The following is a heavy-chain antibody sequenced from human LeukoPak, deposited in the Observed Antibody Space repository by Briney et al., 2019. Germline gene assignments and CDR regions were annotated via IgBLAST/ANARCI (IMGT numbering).Heavy chain of an antibody. V-gene: IGHV1-2*02. D-gene: IGHD3-10*01. CDR3: ASGDYSGTKPDPIDM. CDR2: ITPNSDDT. CDR1: GYSFTSYY. Sequence: ASVKVSCKASGYSFTSYYIHWVRQAPGHGLEWMGCITPNSDDTDYAQKFQGRVTMTRDTSINTAYMELTRLRSDDTAVYFCASGDYSGTKPDPIDMWGQGTLVTVSS. J-gene: IGHJ3*02.